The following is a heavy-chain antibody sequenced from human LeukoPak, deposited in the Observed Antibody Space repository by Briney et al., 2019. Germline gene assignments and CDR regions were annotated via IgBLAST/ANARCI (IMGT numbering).Heavy chain of an antibody. CDR3: VRGSYGAYDY. J-gene: IGHJ4*02. D-gene: IGHD4-17*01. Sequence: GGSLRLSCAASGFNFNTYTMNWVRQAPGKGLEWVSSISSDSSYIYYADAVHGRFTVSRDNAKYSLYLQMNSLRAEDTVVYYCVRGSYGAYDYWGQGSLVTVSS. CDR2: ISSDSSYI. CDR1: GFNFNTYT. V-gene: IGHV3-21*01.